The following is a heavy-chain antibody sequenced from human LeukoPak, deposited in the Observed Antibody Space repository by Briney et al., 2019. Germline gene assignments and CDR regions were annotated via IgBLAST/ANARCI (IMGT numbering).Heavy chain of an antibody. CDR1: GGSISSYY. J-gene: IGHJ4*02. Sequence: PSETLSLTCTVSGGSISSYYCSWIRQLAGKGLEWIGRIYTSGSTNYNPSLKSRVTMSVDTSKNQFSLKLSSVTAADTAVYYCAIDLGEYAEYFDYWGQGTRVTVSS. CDR2: IYTSGST. CDR3: AIDLGEYAEYFDY. V-gene: IGHV4-4*07. D-gene: IGHD4-17*01.